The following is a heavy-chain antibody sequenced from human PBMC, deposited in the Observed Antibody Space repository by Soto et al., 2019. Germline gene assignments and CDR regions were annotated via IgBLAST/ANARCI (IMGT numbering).Heavy chain of an antibody. V-gene: IGHV3-23*05. J-gene: IGHJ4*02. D-gene: IGHD2-21*01. CDR3: EKDAVYNDGLWLRDH. CDR2: IYGSGRGI. CDR1: GLPHSSFA. Sequence: GVSLRLSCTASGLPHSSFAMMWVRQAPGKGLECVSGIYGSGRGIEYADSVKGRFTISRDNSKNTVYLQMTDLRADDTAVYYCEKDAVYNDGLWLRDHWGQGTQVTVSS.